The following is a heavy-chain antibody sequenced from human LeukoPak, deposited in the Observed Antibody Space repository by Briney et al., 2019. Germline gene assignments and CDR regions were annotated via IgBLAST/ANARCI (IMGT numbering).Heavy chain of an antibody. CDR3: AKDSSGWGPGDY. D-gene: IGHD6-19*01. J-gene: IGHJ4*02. CDR1: GFTFXSYA. Sequence: SLRLSCAAXGFTFXSYAMSWVRQAPGKGLEWVSAISGSGGSTYYADSVKGRFTISRDNSKNTLYLQMNSLRAEDTAVYYCAKDSSGWGPGDYWGQGTLVTVSS. CDR2: ISGSGGST. V-gene: IGHV3-23*01.